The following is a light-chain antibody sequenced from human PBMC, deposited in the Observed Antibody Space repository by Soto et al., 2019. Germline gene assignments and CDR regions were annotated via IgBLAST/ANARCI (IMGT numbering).Light chain of an antibody. CDR2: DVS. J-gene: IGLJ2*01. V-gene: IGLV2-14*01. CDR1: SSDVGGYNY. CDR3: SSYTSSNTVV. Sequence: QSALTQPASVSGSPGQSITISCTGTSSDVGGYNYVSWYQQHPGKAPKLILYDVSNRPSGVSNRFSGSKSGNTASLTISGLQAEDEADYYCSSYTSSNTVVFGGGTKLTVL.